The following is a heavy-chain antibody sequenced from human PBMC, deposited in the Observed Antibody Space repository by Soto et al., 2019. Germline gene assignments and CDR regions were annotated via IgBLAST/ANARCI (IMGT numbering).Heavy chain of an antibody. D-gene: IGHD5-18*01. CDR3: ANSEYSRYKNIDV. CDR2: ISYDGSIK. V-gene: IGHV3-30*18. Sequence: SALRVSCVDPGVTCRGYGMHWVRQAPGRGLEWVALISYDGSIKYYADSVRGRFTISRDNSKNTLYLQMNSLRAEDTAVYYCANSEYSRYKNIDVWGQGTTVTVSS. CDR1: GVTCRGYG. J-gene: IGHJ6*02.